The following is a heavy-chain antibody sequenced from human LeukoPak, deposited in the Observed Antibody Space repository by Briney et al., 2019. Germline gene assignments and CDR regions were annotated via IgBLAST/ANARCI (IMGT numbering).Heavy chain of an antibody. V-gene: IGHV3-23*01. CDR3: AKDWTGTKPFDL. CDR2: IGGTGVRT. D-gene: IGHD3/OR15-3a*01. J-gene: IGHJ2*01. CDR1: GFTFSSYA. Sequence: PGGSLRLSCVSSGFTFSSYAMSWVRQAPGKGLEWVSTIGGTGVRTYYADSVKGRFTISRDNSKNTLYLQMNSLRAEDTAVYYCAKDWTGTKPFDLWGRGTLVTVSS.